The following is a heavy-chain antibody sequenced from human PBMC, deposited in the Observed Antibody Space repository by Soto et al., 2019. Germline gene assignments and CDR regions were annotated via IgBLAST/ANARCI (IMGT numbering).Heavy chain of an antibody. D-gene: IGHD5-18*01. CDR2: ISGSGGST. V-gene: IGHV3-23*01. Sequence: GGSLRLSCAASGFTFSSYAMSWVRQAPGKGLEWVSAISGSGGSTYYADSVKGRFTISRDNSKNTLYLQMNSLRAEDTAVYYCAKADSRGYSYGYYYGMDVWGQGTTVTVSS. J-gene: IGHJ6*02. CDR1: GFTFSSYA. CDR3: AKADSRGYSYGYYYGMDV.